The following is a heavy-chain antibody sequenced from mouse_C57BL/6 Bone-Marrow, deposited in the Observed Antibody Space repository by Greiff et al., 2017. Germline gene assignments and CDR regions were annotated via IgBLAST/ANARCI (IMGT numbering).Heavy chain of an antibody. CDR2: ISSGGSYT. CDR1: GFTFSRYG. Sequence: EVKLVESGGDLVKPGGSLKLSCAASGFTFSRYGMSWVRQTPDKRLEWVATISSGGSYTDYPDSVKGRFTISRDNAKNTLYLQMSSLKSEDTAMYYCRVCWYFDVWGTGTTVTVSS. J-gene: IGHJ1*03. D-gene: IGHD2-10*02. V-gene: IGHV5-6*02. CDR3: RVCWYFDV.